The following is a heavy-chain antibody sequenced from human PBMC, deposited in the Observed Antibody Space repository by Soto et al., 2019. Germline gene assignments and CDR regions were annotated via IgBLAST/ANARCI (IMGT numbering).Heavy chain of an antibody. CDR3: ARADPLSGYDYNFDY. CDR1: GGTFSSYA. CDR2: MNPNIGNT. D-gene: IGHD5-12*01. Sequence: ASVKVSCKASGGTFSSYAISWVRQAPGQGLEWMGWMNPNIGNTNYAQKFQGRVTMTTNNSISTAYMELSSLRSEDTAVYYCARADPLSGYDYNFDYWGQGTLVTVSS. J-gene: IGHJ4*02. V-gene: IGHV1-8*02.